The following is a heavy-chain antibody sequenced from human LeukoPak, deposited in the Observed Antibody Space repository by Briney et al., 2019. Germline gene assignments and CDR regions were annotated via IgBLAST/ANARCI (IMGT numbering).Heavy chain of an antibody. V-gene: IGHV3-30*02. J-gene: IGHJ4*02. CDR2: IRYDESNK. Sequence: GGSLRLSCAASGFIFSNCGMHWVRQTPGKGLEWVAFIRYDESNKYYADSVKGRFTISRDNSKNTLDLQMSSLRPEDTAVYYCAKDLRYSSSWSPPKASFDYWGQGTLVTVSS. CDR1: GFIFSNCG. CDR3: AKDLRYSSSWSPPKASFDY. D-gene: IGHD6-13*01.